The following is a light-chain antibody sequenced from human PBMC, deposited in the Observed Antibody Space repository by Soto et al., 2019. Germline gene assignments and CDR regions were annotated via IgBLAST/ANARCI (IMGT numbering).Light chain of an antibody. Sequence: QSARTQPASVSGSPGQSITISCTGTSSDVGDHNYVAWYQQHPGKAPKLILYEVSNRPSGVSNRFSGSKSGNTASLTISGLQAEDEADYYCSSHTITNTLPFGTGTKVTVL. V-gene: IGLV2-14*01. CDR1: SSDVGDHNY. CDR2: EVS. J-gene: IGLJ1*01. CDR3: SSHTITNTLP.